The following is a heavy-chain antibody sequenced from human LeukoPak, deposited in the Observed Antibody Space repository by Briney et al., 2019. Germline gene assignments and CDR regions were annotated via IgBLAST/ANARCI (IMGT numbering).Heavy chain of an antibody. CDR3: ARDGMHVSSGYSYRHGNSFDY. D-gene: IGHD3-22*01. J-gene: IGHJ4*02. V-gene: IGHV3-7*01. Sequence: GGSLRLSCAASGFTFSSYWMSWVRQAPGKGLEWVANIKQDGSEKYYVDSVKGRFTISRDNAKNSLYLQMNSLRAEDTAVYYCARDGMHVSSGYSYRHGNSFDYWGQGTLVTVSS. CDR1: GFTFSSYW. CDR2: IKQDGSEK.